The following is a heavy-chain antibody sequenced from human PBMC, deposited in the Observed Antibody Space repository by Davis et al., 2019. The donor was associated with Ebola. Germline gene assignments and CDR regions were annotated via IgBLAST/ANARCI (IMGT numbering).Heavy chain of an antibody. CDR1: GFTFSSYG. J-gene: IGHJ6*02. V-gene: IGHV3-30*18. Sequence: PGGSLRLSCAASGFTFSSYGMHWVRQAPGKGLEWVAIISFDGSNKYYADSVKGRFTISRDNPKNTLYLQMSSLRPEDTAVYYCAKWGSYADYGMDVWGQGTTVTVSS. CDR2: ISFDGSNK. D-gene: IGHD3-16*01. CDR3: AKWGSYADYGMDV.